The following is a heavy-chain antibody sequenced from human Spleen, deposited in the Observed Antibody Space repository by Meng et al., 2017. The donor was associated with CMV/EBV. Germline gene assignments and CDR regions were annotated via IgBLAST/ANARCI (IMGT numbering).Heavy chain of an antibody. J-gene: IGHJ5*02. CDR2: INAGLGNT. CDR3: ARSCSVAGGCPVRA. D-gene: IGHD2-15*01. CDR1: GYTFTNYP. Sequence: QVQFVQSGAEVKKPGASVKVSCKASGYTFTNYPIHWVRQAPGQRLEWVGRINAGLGNTKYSQKFQGRVTITRDIPASTVYLELRSLRSDDTAIYYCARSCSVAGGCPVRAWGQGTLVTVSS. V-gene: IGHV1-3*01.